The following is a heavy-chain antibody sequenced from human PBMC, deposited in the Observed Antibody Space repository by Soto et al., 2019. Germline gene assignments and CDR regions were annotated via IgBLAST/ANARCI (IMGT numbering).Heavy chain of an antibody. J-gene: IGHJ2*01. D-gene: IGHD1-26*01. CDR2: IHGDGDYI. CDR1: GFTFSCCA. Sequence: EVQLLESGVGLVQPGGSLRLSCAASGFTFSCCAMSWVRQAPGKGLEWVSTIHGDGDYIHYTASVKGRFTISRDNSRNTLYLQMNSLRGDDTAVYYCVNNRVGGSYSIWSFASWGRGTLVTVSS. CDR3: VNNRVGGSYSIWSFAS. V-gene: IGHV3-23*01.